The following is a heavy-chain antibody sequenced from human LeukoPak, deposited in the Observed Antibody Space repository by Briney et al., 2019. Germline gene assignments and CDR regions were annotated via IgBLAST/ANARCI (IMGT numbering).Heavy chain of an antibody. J-gene: IGHJ4*02. V-gene: IGHV3-23*01. CDR2: LSSRGSST. CDR3: AKGDYGADLFYYFDC. CDR1: GFTFSSIA. Sequence: GGTLTRYCAASGFTFSSIAMSWVRHGPGQGLEWVSALSSRGSSTEYADPGKGRLTISRVNSKNTLYLQMSSLRAEDTAVYYCAKGDYGADLFYYFDCSGEGALVTVSS. D-gene: IGHD4/OR15-4a*01.